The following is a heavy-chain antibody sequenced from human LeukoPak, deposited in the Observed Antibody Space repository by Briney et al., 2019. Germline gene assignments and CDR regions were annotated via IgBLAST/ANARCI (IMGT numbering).Heavy chain of an antibody. CDR2: ISSSSSCI. J-gene: IGHJ5*02. CDR1: GFTFSSYS. V-gene: IGHV3-21*01. Sequence: GGSLRLSCAASGFTFSSYSMNWVRQAPGKGLEWVSSISSSSSCIYYADSVKGRFTISRDNAKNSLYLQMNSLRAEDTAVYYCARYGGSGRPLWFDLWGQGTLVTVSS. D-gene: IGHD3-10*01. CDR3: ARYGGSGRPLWFDL.